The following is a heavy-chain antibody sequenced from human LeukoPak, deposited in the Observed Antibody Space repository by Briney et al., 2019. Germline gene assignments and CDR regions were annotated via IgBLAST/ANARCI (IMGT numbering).Heavy chain of an antibody. Sequence: SETLSLTCTVSGGSISSHYWSWIRQPPGKGLEWIGYISYSGSTNYNPSFKSRVAISVDRSKNQFSLRLSSVTAADTAVYYCARVGASNGVGYWGQGTLVTVSS. CDR2: ISYSGST. D-gene: IGHD2-8*01. CDR1: GGSISSHY. V-gene: IGHV4-59*11. J-gene: IGHJ4*02. CDR3: ARVGASNGVGY.